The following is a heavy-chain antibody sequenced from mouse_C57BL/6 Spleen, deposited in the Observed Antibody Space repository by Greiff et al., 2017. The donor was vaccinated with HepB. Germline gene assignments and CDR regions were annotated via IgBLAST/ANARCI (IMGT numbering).Heavy chain of an antibody. V-gene: IGHV5-9-1*02. CDR1: GFTFSSYA. CDR2: ISSGGDYI. J-gene: IGHJ3*01. CDR3: TRDRLYYGYDEGGWFAY. D-gene: IGHD2-2*01. Sequence: EVKVVESGEGLVKPGGSLKLSCAASGFTFSSYAMSWVRQTPEKRLEWVAYISSGGDYIYYADTVKGRFTISRDNARNTLYLQMSSLKSEDTAMYYCTRDRLYYGYDEGGWFAYWGQGTLVTVSA.